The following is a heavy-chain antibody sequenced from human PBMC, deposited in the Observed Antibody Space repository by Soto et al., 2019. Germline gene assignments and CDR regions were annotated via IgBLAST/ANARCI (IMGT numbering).Heavy chain of an antibody. D-gene: IGHD2-15*01. J-gene: IGHJ4*02. CDR2: ISADNGDT. Sequence: HVQLVQSGAEVKKPGASVKVSCKASGYTFTSDGISWGRQAPGQGLEWMAWISADNGDTNNAQKLQGRVVMTTDTATSTAYMELRRLGDDDTAVYYCARDSNARCSGISCPYFDYWGQGTLVTVSS. V-gene: IGHV1-18*01. CDR3: ARDSNARCSGISCPYFDY. CDR1: GYTFTSDG.